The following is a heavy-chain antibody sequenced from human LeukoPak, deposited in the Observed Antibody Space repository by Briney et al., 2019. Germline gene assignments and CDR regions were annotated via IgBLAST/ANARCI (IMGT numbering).Heavy chain of an antibody. Sequence: SETLSLTCAVYGGSFSGYYWSWIRQPPGKGLEWIGEINHSGSTNYNPSLKSRVTISVDTAKNQFSLKLSSVTAADTAVYYCSIRRNWYFDLWGRGTLVTVSS. D-gene: IGHD3-3*02. CDR2: INHSGST. J-gene: IGHJ2*01. CDR1: GGSFSGYY. V-gene: IGHV4-34*03. CDR3: SIRRNWYFDL.